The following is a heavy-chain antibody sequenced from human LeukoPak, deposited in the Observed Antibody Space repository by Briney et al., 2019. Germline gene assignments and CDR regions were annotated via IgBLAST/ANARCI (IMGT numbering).Heavy chain of an antibody. V-gene: IGHV3-23*01. CDR1: GFTFSSYT. J-gene: IGHJ4*02. CDR2: ISGRGNTT. CDR3: AREACHDSSGYYFDF. Sequence: PGGSLRLSCAASGFTFSSYTMSCVRQAPGKGLECVSAISGRGNTTYDADSVKGRFTISRDNSKNTLYLQMNGVRAEDTAVYYCAREACHDSSGYYFDFWGQGTLVTVSS. D-gene: IGHD3-22*01.